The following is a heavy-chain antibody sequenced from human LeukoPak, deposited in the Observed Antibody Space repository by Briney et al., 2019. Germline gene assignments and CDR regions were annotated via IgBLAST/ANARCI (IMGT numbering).Heavy chain of an antibody. CDR3: AKGDSSGWYFSYMDV. J-gene: IGHJ6*03. D-gene: IGHD6-19*01. V-gene: IGHV3-48*03. CDR2: ISSSGSTI. CDR1: GFTFSSYE. Sequence: GGSLRLSCAASGFTFSSYEMNWVRQAPGKGLEWVSYISSSGSTIYYADSVKGRLTISRDNAKNSLYLQMNSLRAEDMALYYCAKGDSSGWYFSYMDVWGKGTTVTVSS.